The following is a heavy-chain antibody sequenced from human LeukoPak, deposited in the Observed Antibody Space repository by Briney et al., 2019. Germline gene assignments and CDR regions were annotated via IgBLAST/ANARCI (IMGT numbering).Heavy chain of an antibody. CDR1: GFTFSSYW. J-gene: IGHJ4*02. V-gene: IGHV3-7*01. CDR2: IKQDGSEK. D-gene: IGHD3-10*01. Sequence: GGSLRLSCAASGFTFSSYWMSWVRQAPGKGLEWVANIKQDGSEKYYVDSVKGRFTISRDNAKNSLYLQMNSLRAEDTAVYYCARDVGFGKLLYFDYWGQGTLVTVSS. CDR3: ARDVGFGKLLYFDY.